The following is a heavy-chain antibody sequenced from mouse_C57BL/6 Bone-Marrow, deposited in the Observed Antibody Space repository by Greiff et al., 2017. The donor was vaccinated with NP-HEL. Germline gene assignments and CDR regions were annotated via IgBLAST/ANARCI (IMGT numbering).Heavy chain of an antibody. D-gene: IGHD2-4*01. V-gene: IGHV3-6*01. Sequence: DVKLQESGPGLVKPSQSLSLTCSVTGYSITSGYYWNWIRQFPGNKLEWMGYISYDGSNNYNPSLKNRISITRDTSKNQFFLKLNSVTTEDTATYYCARVGYDYGFPYYFDYWGQGTTLTVSS. CDR1: GYSITSGYY. CDR2: ISYDGSN. CDR3: ARVGYDYGFPYYFDY. J-gene: IGHJ2*01.